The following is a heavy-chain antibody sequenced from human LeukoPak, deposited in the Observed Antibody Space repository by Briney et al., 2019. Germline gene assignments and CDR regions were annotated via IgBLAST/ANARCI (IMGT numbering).Heavy chain of an antibody. J-gene: IGHJ3*02. D-gene: IGHD3-22*01. CDR3: ARTYYYDSSDAFDI. CDR2: INSDGSSV. V-gene: IGHV3-74*01. CDR1: GFTFSTYW. Sequence: GGSLRLSCAASGFTFSTYWMHWVRQAPGKGLVWVSRINSDGSSVSYADSVKGRFTISRDNAKNTLYLQMNSLRSEDTALYHCARTYYYDSSDAFDIWGQGTMVTVSS.